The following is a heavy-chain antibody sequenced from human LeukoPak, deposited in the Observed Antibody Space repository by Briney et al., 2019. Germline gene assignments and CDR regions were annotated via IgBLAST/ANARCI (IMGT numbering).Heavy chain of an antibody. CDR2: INHSGST. D-gene: IGHD6-6*01. V-gene: IGHV4-4*02. J-gene: IGHJ4*02. CDR3: ARRFIAARSRGSDFDY. Sequence: SGTLSLTCAVSGGSISSSNWWSWVRQPPGKGLEWIGEINHSGSTNYNPSLKSRVTISVDTSKNQFSLKLSSVTAADTAVYYCARRFIAARSRGSDFDYWGQGTLVTVSS. CDR1: GGSISSSNW.